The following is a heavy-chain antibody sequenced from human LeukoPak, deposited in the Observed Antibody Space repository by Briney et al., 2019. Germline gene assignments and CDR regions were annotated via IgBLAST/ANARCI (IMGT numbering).Heavy chain of an antibody. CDR2: IYYSGST. Sequence: SETLSLTCTVSGGSISSYYWSWIRQPPGKGLEWIGYIYYSGSTNYNPSLKSRVTISVDTSKNQFSLKLSSVTAADTAVYYCARSDSSGYYVGFYYYMDVWGKGTTVTVSS. CDR1: GGSISSYY. V-gene: IGHV4-59*01. J-gene: IGHJ6*03. D-gene: IGHD3-22*01. CDR3: ARSDSSGYYVGFYYYMDV.